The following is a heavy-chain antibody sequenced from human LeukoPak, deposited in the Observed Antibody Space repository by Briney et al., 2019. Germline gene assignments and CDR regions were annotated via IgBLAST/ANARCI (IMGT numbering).Heavy chain of an antibody. D-gene: IGHD3-3*01. J-gene: IGHJ4*02. CDR2: ISWNSGSI. Sequence: GRSLRLSCAASGFTFDDYAMHWVRQAPGKGLEWVSGISWNSGSIGYADYVKGRFTISRDNAKNSLYLQMNSLRAEDTALYYCAKDIIGGSSTYYDFWSGHKTMPGYFDYWGQGTLVTVSS. V-gene: IGHV3-9*01. CDR3: AKDIIGGSSTYYDFWSGHKTMPGYFDY. CDR1: GFTFDDYA.